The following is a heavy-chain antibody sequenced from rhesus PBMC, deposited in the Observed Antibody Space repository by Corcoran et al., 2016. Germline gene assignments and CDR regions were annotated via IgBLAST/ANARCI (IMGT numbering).Heavy chain of an antibody. CDR2: ISNGGGST. D-gene: IGHD1-1*01. CDR3: ARDHRPAGGLDS. CDR1: GFPFSHFN. Sequence: EVQLVESGGGLAKPGGSRRSSCAASGFPFSHFNMDWVRQAPGKGLEWVSRISNGGGSTWYADSVKGRFTISRENAKNTLYLQMNSLRAEDTAVYYCARDHRPAGGLDSWGQGVVVTVSS. J-gene: IGHJ6*01. V-gene: IGHV3-178*01.